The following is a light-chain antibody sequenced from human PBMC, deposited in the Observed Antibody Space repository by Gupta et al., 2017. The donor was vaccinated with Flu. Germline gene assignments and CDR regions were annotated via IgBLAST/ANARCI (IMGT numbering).Light chain of an antibody. CDR2: DNV. CDR1: NSNVGSNY. CDR3: DTWDTDLNAGV. J-gene: IGLJ3*02. Sequence: KVAISCSGSNSNVGSNYVSWYQQLPGSAPRLLIYDNVKRPSGIPDRFSTSKSGTSATLDITGIQTEDEADYYCDTWDTDLNAGVFGGGTKLTVL. V-gene: IGLV1-51*01.